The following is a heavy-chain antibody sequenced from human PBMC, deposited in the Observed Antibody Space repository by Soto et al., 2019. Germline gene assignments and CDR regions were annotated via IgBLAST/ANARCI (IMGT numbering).Heavy chain of an antibody. D-gene: IGHD3-10*01. V-gene: IGHV4-59*05. CDR2: IYYSGST. CDR3: ARPGNYGSGSYLYYLDY. J-gene: IGHJ4*02. CDR1: GGSISSYY. Sequence: PSETLSLTCTVSGGSISSYYWSWIRQPPGKGLEWIGSIYYSGSTYYNPSLKSRVTISVDTSKNQFSLKLSSVTAADTAVCYCARPGNYGSGSYLYYLDYWGQGTLVTVSS.